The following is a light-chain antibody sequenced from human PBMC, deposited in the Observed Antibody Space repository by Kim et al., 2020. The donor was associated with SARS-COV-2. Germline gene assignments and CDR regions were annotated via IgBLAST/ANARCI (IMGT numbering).Light chain of an antibody. Sequence: SLGSSVKLTGPLSSGHSSYIIAWHQQQAGKAPRYLMKLEGSGSYKKGSGVPDRFSGSSSGDDRYLTISNLQSEDEADYYCETLGVFGGGTQLTVL. CDR1: SGHSSYI. CDR2: LEGSGSY. V-gene: IGLV4-60*03. CDR3: ETLGV. J-gene: IGLJ3*02.